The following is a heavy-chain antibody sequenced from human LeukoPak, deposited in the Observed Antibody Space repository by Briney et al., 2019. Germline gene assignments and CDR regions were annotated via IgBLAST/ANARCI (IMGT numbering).Heavy chain of an antibody. CDR3: ARLRIVGATTIDY. Sequence: SETLSLTCTISGGSISSSSYYWGWIRQPPGKGLEWIGSIYYSGSTYYNPSLESRVTISVDTSKNQFSLKLSSVTAADTAVYYCARLRIVGATTIDYWGQGTLVTVSS. CDR1: GGSISSSSYY. J-gene: IGHJ4*02. V-gene: IGHV4-39*01. CDR2: IYYSGST. D-gene: IGHD1-26*01.